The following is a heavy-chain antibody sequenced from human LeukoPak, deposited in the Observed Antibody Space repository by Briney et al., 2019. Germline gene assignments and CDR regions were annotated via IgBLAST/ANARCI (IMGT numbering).Heavy chain of an antibody. Sequence: GGSLRLSCTASGFTFSSYAMSWVRQAPGKGLEWVSAISGSGGSTYYADSVKGRFTISRNNSKNTLYLQMNSLRAEDTAVYYCAKREGGTTKYFDYWGQGTLVTVSS. CDR2: ISGSGGST. CDR3: AKREGGTTKYFDY. V-gene: IGHV3-23*01. J-gene: IGHJ4*02. D-gene: IGHD1-7*01. CDR1: GFTFSSYA.